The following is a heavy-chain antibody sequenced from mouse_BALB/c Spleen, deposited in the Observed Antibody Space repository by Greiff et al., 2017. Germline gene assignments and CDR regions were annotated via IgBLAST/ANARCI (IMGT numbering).Heavy chain of an antibody. J-gene: IGHJ2*01. CDR2: ISYSGST. Sequence: EVQLVESGPGLVKPSQSLSLTCTVTGYSITSDYAWNWIRQFPGNKLEWMGYISYSGSTSYNPSLKSRISITRDTSKNQFFLQLNSVTTEDTATYYCAGGRNYFDYWGQGTTLTVSS. CDR1: GYSITSDYA. CDR3: AGGRNYFDY. D-gene: IGHD3-3*01. V-gene: IGHV3-2*02.